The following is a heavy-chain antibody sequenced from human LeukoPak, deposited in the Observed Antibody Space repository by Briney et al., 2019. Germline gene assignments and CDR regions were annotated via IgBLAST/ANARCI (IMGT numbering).Heavy chain of an antibody. CDR2: INPDTGGT. V-gene: IGHV1-2*02. CDR3: ARAFSGYSEFDY. J-gene: IGHJ4*02. Sequence: GASVKVSCKASGYTFTGYYMHWVRQAPGQGLEWMGWINPDTGGTNYAQQFQGRVTMTRDTSTSTAYMELSRLRSDDTAVHYCARAFSGYSEFDYWGQGTLVTVSS. CDR1: GYTFTGYY. D-gene: IGHD3-22*01.